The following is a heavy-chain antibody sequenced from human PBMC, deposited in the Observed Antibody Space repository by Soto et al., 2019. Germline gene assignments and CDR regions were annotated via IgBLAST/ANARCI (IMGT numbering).Heavy chain of an antibody. J-gene: IGHJ6*02. CDR1: GFTFSSYW. CDR3: VRGGGSSRYWYYYYGIGV. D-gene: IGHD6-13*01. Sequence: PGGSLRLSCAASGFTFSSYWMHWVRQAPGKGLVWVSRINSDGSSTSYADSVKGRFTISRDNAKNTLYLQMNSLRAEDTAVYYCVRGGGSSRYWYYYYGIGVRAQRTTVTVSS. V-gene: IGHV3-74*01. CDR2: INSDGSST.